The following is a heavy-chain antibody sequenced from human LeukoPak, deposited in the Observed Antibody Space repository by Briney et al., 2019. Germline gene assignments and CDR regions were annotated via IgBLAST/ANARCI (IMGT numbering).Heavy chain of an antibody. V-gene: IGHV4-38-2*02. CDR2: IYHSGST. CDR3: ARALITSCYAGCYYYMDV. Sequence: PSETLSLTCTVSGYSISSGYYWGWIRPPPGKGLEWIGSIYHSGSTYYNPSLKSRVTISVDTSKNQFSLKLSSVTAADTAVYYCARALITSCYAGCYYYMDVWGKGTTVTVSS. J-gene: IGHJ6*03. D-gene: IGHD2-2*01. CDR1: GYSISSGYY.